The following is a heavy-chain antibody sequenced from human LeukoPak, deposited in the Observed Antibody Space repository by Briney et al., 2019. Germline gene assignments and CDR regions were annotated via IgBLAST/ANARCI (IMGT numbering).Heavy chain of an antibody. Sequence: GGSLRLSCAASGFTFSSYWMHWVRQAPGKGLVWVSRINTDGSSTSYADSVKGRFTISRDNAKNTLYLQMNSLRAEDTAVYYCERDGGGGDFDYWGQGTLVTVSS. V-gene: IGHV3-74*01. CDR3: ERDGGGGDFDY. D-gene: IGHD3-16*01. CDR1: GFTFSSYW. CDR2: INTDGSST. J-gene: IGHJ4*02.